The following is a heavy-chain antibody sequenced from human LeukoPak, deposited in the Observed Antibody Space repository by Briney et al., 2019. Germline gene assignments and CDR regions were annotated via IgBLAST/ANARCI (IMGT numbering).Heavy chain of an antibody. J-gene: IGHJ4*02. CDR2: IKSETDGGTT. D-gene: IGHD3-10*01. V-gene: IGHV3-15*01. CDR3: LAGTY. CDR1: GFTFSTAW. Sequence: GGSLRLSCAVSGFTFSTAWMTWVRQAPGKGLEWLGRIKSETDGGTTHYAAPAKGRFTISRDDSIRTVYLQMNSLKTEDTAVYYCLAGTYWGQETLVTVSS.